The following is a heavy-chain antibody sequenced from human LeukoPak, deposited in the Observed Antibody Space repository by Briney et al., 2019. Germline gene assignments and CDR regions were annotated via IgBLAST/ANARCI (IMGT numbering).Heavy chain of an antibody. CDR1: GFTFSNYW. CDR2: IKEDGSER. CDR3: AIDYTTSGLDY. J-gene: IGHJ4*02. Sequence: GGSLRLSCAASGFTFSNYWMTWVRQAPGKGLEWVANIKEDGSERYYVDSVKGRFTISRDNAKDSLYLQMNSLRAEDTAVYYCAIDYTTSGLDYWGQGTLVTVSS. V-gene: IGHV3-7*01. D-gene: IGHD3-3*01.